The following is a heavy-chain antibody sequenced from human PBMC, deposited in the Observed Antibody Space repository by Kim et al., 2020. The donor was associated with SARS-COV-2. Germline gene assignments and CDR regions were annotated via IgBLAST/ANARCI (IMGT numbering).Heavy chain of an antibody. CDR2: IYYSGST. CDR1: GGSISSGGYY. CDR3: ARQPRTIWSGYTYYYFDY. Sequence: SETLSLTCTVSGGSISSGGYYWSWIRQHPGKGLEWIGYIYYSGSTYYNPSLKSRVTISVDTSKNQFSLKLSSVTAADTAVYYCARQPRTIWSGYTYYYFDYWGQGTLVTVSS. V-gene: IGHV4-31*03. J-gene: IGHJ4*02. D-gene: IGHD3-3*01.